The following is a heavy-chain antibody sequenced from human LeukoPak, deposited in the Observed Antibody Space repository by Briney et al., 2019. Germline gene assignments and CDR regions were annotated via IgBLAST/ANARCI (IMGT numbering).Heavy chain of an antibody. CDR2: IYASGNT. CDR1: GGSISSYY. D-gene: IGHD3-22*01. J-gene: IGHJ4*02. Sequence: TSETLSLTCTVSGGSISSYYWSWVRQPAGKGLEWIGRIYASGNTNYNPSLKGRVTMTVDTSKNQFSLKLTSVTAADTAVYYCARHMGIKKHGSLDYWGQGTLVTVSS. V-gene: IGHV4-4*07. CDR3: ARHMGIKKHGSLDY.